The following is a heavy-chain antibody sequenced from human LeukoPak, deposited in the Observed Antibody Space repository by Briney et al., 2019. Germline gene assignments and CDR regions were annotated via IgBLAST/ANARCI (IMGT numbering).Heavy chain of an antibody. CDR1: GYTLTGYY. CDR3: ARFDSNSDIVVVPAAVFDY. CDR2: INPNSGGT. J-gene: IGHJ4*02. V-gene: IGHV1-2*02. Sequence: ASVKVSCKASGYTLTGYYMHWVRQAPGQGLEWMGWINPNSGGTNYAQKFQGRDTMTRDTSISTAYMELSRLRSDDTAVYYCARFDSNSDIVVVPAAVFDYWGQGTLVTVSS. D-gene: IGHD2-2*01.